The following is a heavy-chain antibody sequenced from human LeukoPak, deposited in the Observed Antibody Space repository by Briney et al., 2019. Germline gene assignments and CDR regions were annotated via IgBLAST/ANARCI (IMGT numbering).Heavy chain of an antibody. CDR3: ARHAGYCSGGSCYDDAFDI. Sequence: GGSLRLSCAASGFTFSSYWMSWVRQAPGKGLEWVANIKQDGSEKYYVDSVKGRFTISRDNDKNSLYLQMNSLRAEDTAVYYCARHAGYCSGGSCYDDAFDIWGQGTMVTVSS. CDR1: GFTFSSYW. J-gene: IGHJ3*02. D-gene: IGHD2-15*01. V-gene: IGHV3-7*03. CDR2: IKQDGSEK.